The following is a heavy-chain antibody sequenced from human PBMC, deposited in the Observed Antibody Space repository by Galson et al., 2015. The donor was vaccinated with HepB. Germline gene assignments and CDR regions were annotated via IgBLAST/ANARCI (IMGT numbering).Heavy chain of an antibody. Sequence: SLRLACAASGFTFSSYGMHWVRQAPGKGLEWVAVISYDGSNKYYADSVKGRFTISRDNSKNTLYLQMNSLRAEDTAVYYCAKGLIAVAGDDAFDIWGQGTMVTVSS. CDR2: ISYDGSNK. CDR3: AKGLIAVAGDDAFDI. V-gene: IGHV3-30*18. J-gene: IGHJ3*02. D-gene: IGHD6-19*01. CDR1: GFTFSSYG.